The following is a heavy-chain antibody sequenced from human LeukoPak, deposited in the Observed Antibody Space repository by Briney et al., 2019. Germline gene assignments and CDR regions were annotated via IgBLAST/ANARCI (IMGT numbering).Heavy chain of an antibody. CDR2: IYYSGST. D-gene: IGHD3-9*01. CDR3: ARDANYDILTDYTYYGMDV. J-gene: IGHJ6*02. V-gene: IGHV4-30-4*01. Sequence: SETLSLTCTVSGGSISSGDYYWSWIRQPPGKGLEWIGYIYYSGSTYYNPSLKSRVTISVDTSKNQFSLKLSSVTAADTAVYYCARDANYDILTDYTYYGMDVWGQGTTVTVSS. CDR1: GGSISSGDYY.